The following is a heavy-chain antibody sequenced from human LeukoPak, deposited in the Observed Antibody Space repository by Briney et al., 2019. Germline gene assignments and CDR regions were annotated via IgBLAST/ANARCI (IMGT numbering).Heavy chain of an antibody. Sequence: ASVKVFCKASGYTFTGYYMHLVRQAPGPGLEWMGRINPNSGGTNNAQKFQGRVTMTRDTSISTAYMELSRLRSDDTAVYYCARDLDCSGGSCYSFDYWGQGTLVTVSS. D-gene: IGHD2-15*01. CDR2: INPNSGGT. V-gene: IGHV1-2*06. CDR3: ARDLDCSGGSCYSFDY. J-gene: IGHJ4*02. CDR1: GYTFTGYY.